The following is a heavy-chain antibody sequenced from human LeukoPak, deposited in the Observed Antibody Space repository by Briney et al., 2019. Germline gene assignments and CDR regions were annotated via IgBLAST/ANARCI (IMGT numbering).Heavy chain of an antibody. CDR1: GFTFSSYA. J-gene: IGHJ4*02. CDR2: ISGSGGST. CDR3: ARIGDSQYYFDY. V-gene: IGHV3-23*01. D-gene: IGHD5-18*01. Sequence: GGSLRLSCAASGFTFSSYAMSWVRQAPGKGLEWVSAISGSGGSTYYADSVKGRFTISRDNSKNTLYLQMNSLRAEDTAVYYCARIGDSQYYFDYWGQGTLVTVSS.